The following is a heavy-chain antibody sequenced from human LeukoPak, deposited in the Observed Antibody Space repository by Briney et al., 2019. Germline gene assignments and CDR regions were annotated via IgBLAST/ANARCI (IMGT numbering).Heavy chain of an antibody. CDR3: ARDQAYSFDY. CDR2: IGSSSSPI. D-gene: IGHD4-11*01. CDR1: GFTFRAYS. V-gene: IGHV3-48*01. J-gene: IGHJ4*02. Sequence: GGSLRLSCAAAGFTFRAYSMNWVRQDQEKGLEWVSYIGSSSSPIYYADSVKGRFTISRDNAKNSLYLQMDSLRAEDTAVYYCARDQAYSFDYWGQGTLVTVSS.